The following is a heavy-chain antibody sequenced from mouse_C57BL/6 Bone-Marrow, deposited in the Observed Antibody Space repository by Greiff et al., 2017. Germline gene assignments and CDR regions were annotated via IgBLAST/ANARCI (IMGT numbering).Heavy chain of an antibody. V-gene: IGHV1-19*01. CDR2: INPYNGGT. Sequence: EVQLQESGPVLVKPGASVKMSCKASGYTFTDYYMNWVKQSHGKSLEWIGVINPYNGGTSYNQKFKGKATLTVDKSSSTAYMELNSLTSEDSAVYYCARRNRIWDPFAYWGQGTLVTVSA. D-gene: IGHD4-1*01. J-gene: IGHJ3*01. CDR3: ARRNRIWDPFAY. CDR1: GYTFTDYY.